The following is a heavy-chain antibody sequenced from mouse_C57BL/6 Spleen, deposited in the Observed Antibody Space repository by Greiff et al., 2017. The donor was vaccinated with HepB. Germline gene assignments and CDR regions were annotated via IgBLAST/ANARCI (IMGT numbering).Heavy chain of an antibody. Sequence: VQLQQPGAELVMPGASVKLSCKASGYTFTSYWMHWVKQRPGQGLEWIGEIDPSDSYTNYNQKFKGKSTLTVDKSSSTAYMQLSSLTSEDSAVYYCARPSSDYFDYWGQGTTLTVSS. D-gene: IGHD1-1*01. V-gene: IGHV1-69*01. CDR1: GYTFTSYW. J-gene: IGHJ2*01. CDR2: IDPSDSYT. CDR3: ARPSSDYFDY.